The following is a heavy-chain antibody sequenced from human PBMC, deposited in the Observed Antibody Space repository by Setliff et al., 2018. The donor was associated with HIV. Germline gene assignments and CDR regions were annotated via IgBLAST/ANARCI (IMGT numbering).Heavy chain of an antibody. CDR3: AKDFPPPNGMDV. J-gene: IGHJ6*02. CDR2: IRYDGSNK. V-gene: IGHV3-30*02. Sequence: PGGSLRLSCAASGFTFSSYGVHWVRQAPGKGLEWVAFIRYDGSNKYYADSVKGRFTISRDNSKNTLYLQMNSLRPEDTAVYYCAKDFPPPNGMDVWGQGTTVTVSS. CDR1: GFTFSSYG.